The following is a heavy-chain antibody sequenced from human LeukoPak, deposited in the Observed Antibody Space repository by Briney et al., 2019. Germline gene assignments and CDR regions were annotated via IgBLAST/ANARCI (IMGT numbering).Heavy chain of an antibody. CDR1: GFTFDDYA. CDR2: ISWDGGST. V-gene: IGHV3-43D*03. D-gene: IGHD6-13*01. Sequence: GGSLRLSCAASGFTFDDYAMHWVRQAPGKGLEWVSLISWDGGSTYYADSVKVRFTISRDNSKNSLYLQMNSLRAEDTALYYCAKDIGIAAAGSPPDYWGQGTLVTVSS. CDR3: AKDIGIAAAGSPPDY. J-gene: IGHJ4*02.